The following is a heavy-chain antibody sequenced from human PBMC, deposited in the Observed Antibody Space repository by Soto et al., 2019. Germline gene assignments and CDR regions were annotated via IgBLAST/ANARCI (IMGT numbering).Heavy chain of an antibody. CDR1: GYTFTSYA. J-gene: IGHJ4*02. D-gene: IGHD2-21*02. CDR3: ARGIVVVTALDY. Sequence: QVQLVQSGAEEKKPGASVKVSCKASGYTFTSYAMHWVRQAPGQRLEWMGWINAGNGNTKYSQKSQGRVTITRDTSASTAYMELCSLRSEDTAVYYCARGIVVVTALDYWGQGTLVTVSS. CDR2: INAGNGNT. V-gene: IGHV1-3*05.